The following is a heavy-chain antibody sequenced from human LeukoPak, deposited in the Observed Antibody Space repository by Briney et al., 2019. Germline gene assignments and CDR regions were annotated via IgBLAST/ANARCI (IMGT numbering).Heavy chain of an antibody. V-gene: IGHV1-69*04. Sequence: GASVKLSCKASGGTFSSYAISWVRQAPGQGLEWMGRIIPILGIANYAQKFQGRVTITADKSTSTAYMELSSLRSEDTAVYYCARERYYYDSSGYYFDYWGQGTLVTVSS. J-gene: IGHJ4*02. CDR2: IIPILGIA. CDR1: GGTFSSYA. D-gene: IGHD3-22*01. CDR3: ARERYYYDSSGYYFDY.